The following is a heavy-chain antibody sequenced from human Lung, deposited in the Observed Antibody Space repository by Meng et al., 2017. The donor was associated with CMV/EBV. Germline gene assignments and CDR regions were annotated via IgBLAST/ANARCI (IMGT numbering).Heavy chain of an antibody. J-gene: IGHJ4*03. CDR1: GYPFIDYY. CDR3: TSAPGDY. Sequence: QVRLVKSGAEVKKPGASVKVSCKSSGYPFIDYYMHWGRPAPGQGLEWVGWINPKSGGTHYAQSFQGRVTITRDTSINTVYVEISSLKSDDTAVYYCTSAPGDYWGQGTLVTVSS. CDR2: INPKSGGT. V-gene: IGHV1-2*02. D-gene: IGHD1-14*01.